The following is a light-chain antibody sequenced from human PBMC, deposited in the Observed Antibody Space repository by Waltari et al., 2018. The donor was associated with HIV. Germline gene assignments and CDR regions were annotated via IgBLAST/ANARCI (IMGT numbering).Light chain of an antibody. CDR2: GAS. J-gene: IGKJ4*01. Sequence: EIVLTQSPGTLSLSPGERATRPCRASQSVTSSFLSWYQQKPGQAPRLLIYGASSRATGIPDRFSGGGSGTDFTLTISRLEPEDFAVYYCQQYGSSPLTFGGGTKVDIK. CDR1: QSVTSSF. V-gene: IGKV3-20*01. CDR3: QQYGSSPLT.